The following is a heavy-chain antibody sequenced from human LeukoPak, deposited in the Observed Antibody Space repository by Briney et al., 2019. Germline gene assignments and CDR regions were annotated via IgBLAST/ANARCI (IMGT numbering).Heavy chain of an antibody. D-gene: IGHD2-2*01. V-gene: IGHV3-21*01. CDR1: GFTFNSYW. Sequence: GGSLRLSCAASGFTFNSYWMSWVRQAPGKGLEWVSSISSRSSYIYYEDSLKGRFTISRDNAKNSLYLQMTGLRVEDTAMYFCARDLGDIVLEPPSIHFDLWGRGTLVTVSS. CDR2: ISSRSSYI. J-gene: IGHJ2*01. CDR3: ARDLGDIVLEPPSIHFDL.